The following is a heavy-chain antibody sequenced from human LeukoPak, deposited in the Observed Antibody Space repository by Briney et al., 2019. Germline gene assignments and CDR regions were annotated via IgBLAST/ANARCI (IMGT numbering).Heavy chain of an antibody. CDR1: GGSFGGYY. CDR3: ARGQAVTSFDY. CDR2: INHSGST. D-gene: IGHD4-17*01. Sequence: SETLSLTCAVYGGSFGGYYLSWIRQPPGKGLEWIGEINHSGSTNYNPSLKSRVTISVDTSKNQFSLKLSSVTAADTAVYYCARGQAVTSFDYWGQGTLVTVSS. V-gene: IGHV4-34*01. J-gene: IGHJ4*02.